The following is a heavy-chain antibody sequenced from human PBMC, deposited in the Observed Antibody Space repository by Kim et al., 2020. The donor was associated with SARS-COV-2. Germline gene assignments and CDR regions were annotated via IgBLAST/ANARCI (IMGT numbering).Heavy chain of an antibody. Sequence: SQTLSLTCAISGDSVSSNSAAWNWIRQSPSRGLEWLARTYYRSKWYNDYAVSVKSRITINPDTSKNQFSLQLNSVTPEDTAVYYCARETRRITIFGVVVLGMDVWGQGTTVTVSS. J-gene: IGHJ6*02. D-gene: IGHD3-3*01. CDR1: GDSVSSNSAA. V-gene: IGHV6-1*01. CDR2: TYYRSKWYN. CDR3: ARETRRITIFGVVVLGMDV.